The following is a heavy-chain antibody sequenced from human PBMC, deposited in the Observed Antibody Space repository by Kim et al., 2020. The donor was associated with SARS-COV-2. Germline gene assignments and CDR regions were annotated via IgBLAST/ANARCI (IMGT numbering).Heavy chain of an antibody. V-gene: IGHV3-21*01. J-gene: IGHJ4*02. D-gene: IGHD6-13*01. CDR3: ARVGSSSWYIDY. Sequence: YYVDTVKGRFTIYRDNDKNSLYLQTNSLRAEDTDVYYCARVGSSSWYIDYWGKGTLVTVFS.